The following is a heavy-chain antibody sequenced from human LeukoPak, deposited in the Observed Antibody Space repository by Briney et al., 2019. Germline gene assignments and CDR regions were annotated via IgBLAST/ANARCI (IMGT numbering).Heavy chain of an antibody. Sequence: PSETLSLTCTVSGASIRSGDYYWSWIRQPPGKGLEWIGEINHSGSTNYNPSLKSRVTISVDTSKNQFSLKLSSVTAADTAVYYCASLDHTAMTPIDYWGQGTLVTVSS. D-gene: IGHD5-18*01. CDR3: ASLDHTAMTPIDY. J-gene: IGHJ4*02. V-gene: IGHV4-34*01. CDR2: INHSGST. CDR1: GASIRSGDYY.